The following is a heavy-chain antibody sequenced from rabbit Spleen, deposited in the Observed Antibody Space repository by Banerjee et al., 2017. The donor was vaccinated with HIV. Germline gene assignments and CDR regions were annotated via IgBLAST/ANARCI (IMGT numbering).Heavy chain of an antibody. CDR1: GVSFSDKDV. CDR3: VRDLGYDDYSEKGYFNL. Sequence: EQLEESGGGLVKPEGSLTLTCKASGVSFSDKDVMCWVRQAPGKGLEWIACINTITGKSVYASWAKGRFTISSHNAQNTLYLQLNSLTAADTATYFCVRDLGYDDYSEKGYFNLWGPGTLVTVS. D-gene: IGHD2-1*01. V-gene: IGHV1S45*01. CDR2: INTITGKS. J-gene: IGHJ4*01.